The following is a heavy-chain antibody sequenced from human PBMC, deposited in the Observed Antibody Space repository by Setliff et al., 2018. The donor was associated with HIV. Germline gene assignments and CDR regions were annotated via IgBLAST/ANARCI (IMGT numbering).Heavy chain of an antibody. V-gene: IGHV3-9*01. CDR2: ISWNSGSL. CDR1: GFTFDDYA. J-gene: IGHJ5*01. Sequence: PGGSLRLSCAASGFTFDDYAMHWVRQAPGKGLEWVSGISWNSGSLLYAASVWGRFTISRDNAKNSLYLQMNSLRAEDTAVYYCTRPLLRTNSVYGILGNWFDSWGRGTLVTVSS. D-gene: IGHD2-8*01. CDR3: TRPLLRTNSVYGILGNWFDS.